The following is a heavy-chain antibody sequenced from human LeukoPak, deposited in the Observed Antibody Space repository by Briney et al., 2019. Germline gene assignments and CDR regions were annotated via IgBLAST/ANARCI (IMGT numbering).Heavy chain of an antibody. V-gene: IGHV3-9*01. D-gene: IGHD5-18*01. CDR2: ISWNSGSI. CDR1: GFTFDNNA. CDR3: AKDMMFHNYGASDI. Sequence: PGRSLRLSCAASGFTFDNNAMHWVRQTPGKGLEWVSGISWNSGSIGYAGSVQGRFTISRDNAKNSLYLQMNSLRDEDTALYYCAKDMMFHNYGASDIWGQGTMVTVSS. J-gene: IGHJ3*02.